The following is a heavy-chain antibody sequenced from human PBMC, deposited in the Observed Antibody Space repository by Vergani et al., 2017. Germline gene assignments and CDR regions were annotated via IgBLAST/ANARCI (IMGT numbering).Heavy chain of an antibody. Sequence: VQLVESGGGLVKPGGSLRLSCAASGFTFSSYSMNWVRQAPGKGLEWVAVISYDGSNKYYADSVKGRFTISRDNSKNTLYLQMNSLRAEDTAVYYCARESHTYYDFWSGYYTRDAFDIWGQGTMVTVSS. CDR3: ARESHTYYDFWSGYYTRDAFDI. CDR2: ISYDGSNK. J-gene: IGHJ3*02. CDR1: GFTFSSYS. V-gene: IGHV3-30*03. D-gene: IGHD3-3*01.